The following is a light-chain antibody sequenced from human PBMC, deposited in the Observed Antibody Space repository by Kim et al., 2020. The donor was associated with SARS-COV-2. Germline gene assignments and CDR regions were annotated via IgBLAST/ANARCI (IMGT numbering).Light chain of an antibody. Sequence: LGQTVTITCQGDSLRIYYASWYQQKPGPAPVLVMFGKNNRPAGIRDRFWGSRSGDTASLTITGAQAEDEADYYCNSRDSTTNHPRVFGTGTKVTVL. J-gene: IGLJ1*01. CDR1: SLRIYY. CDR3: NSRDSTTNHPRV. V-gene: IGLV3-19*01. CDR2: GKN.